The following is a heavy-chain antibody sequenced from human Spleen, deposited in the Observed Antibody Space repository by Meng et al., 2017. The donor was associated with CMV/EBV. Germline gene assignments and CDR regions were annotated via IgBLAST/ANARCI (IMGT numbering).Heavy chain of an antibody. CDR2: ISAYNGNT. V-gene: IGHV1-18*01. D-gene: IGHD5-18*01. J-gene: IGHJ5*02. CDR3: ARDREGYSYGTSWFDP. CDR1: GYNFTSYG. Sequence: QVQLVQSGAEVKKPGASVNVSCKASGYNFTSYGISWVRQAPGQGLEWMGWISAYNGNTTDAQKLQGRVTMTTDTSTSTAYMELRSLRSDDTAVYYCARDREGYSYGTSWFDPWGQGTLVTVSS.